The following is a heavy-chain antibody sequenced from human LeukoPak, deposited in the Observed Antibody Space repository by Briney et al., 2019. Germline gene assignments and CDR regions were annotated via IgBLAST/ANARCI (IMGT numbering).Heavy chain of an antibody. V-gene: IGHV4-30-4*01. CDR2: IYYSGST. CDR1: GGSISSGDYY. D-gene: IGHD2-15*01. Sequence: SQTLSLTCTVSGGSISSGDYYWSWIRQPPGRGLEWIGYIYYSGSTYYNPSLKSRVTISVDTSKNQFSLKLSSVTAADTAVYYCARDRGGPRAFDIWGQGTMVTVSS. CDR3: ARDRGGPRAFDI. J-gene: IGHJ3*02.